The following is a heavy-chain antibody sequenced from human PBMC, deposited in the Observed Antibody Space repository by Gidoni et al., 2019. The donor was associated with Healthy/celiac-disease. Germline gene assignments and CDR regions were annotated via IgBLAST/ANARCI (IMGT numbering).Heavy chain of an antibody. J-gene: IGHJ4*02. CDR3: AKTHSSSWYERFELDY. CDR2: ISGSGGST. Sequence: EVQLLESGGGLVQPGGSMRLSCAASGFTFSSYAMSWVRQAPGKGLECVSAISGSGGSTYYADAVKGRFTSCRDNSKNTLYLQMNSLRAEDTAVYYWAKTHSSSWYERFELDYWGQGTLVTVSS. CDR1: GFTFSSYA. D-gene: IGHD6-13*01. V-gene: IGHV3-23*01.